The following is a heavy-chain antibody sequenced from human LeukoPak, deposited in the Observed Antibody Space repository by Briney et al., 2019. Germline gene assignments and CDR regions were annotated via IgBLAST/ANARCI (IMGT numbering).Heavy chain of an antibody. CDR2: INPDSGGT. J-gene: IGHJ4*02. Sequence: GASVKVSCKTSGYTFTGYYLHWVRQAPGQGLEWVGWINPDSGGTNYAQNFQGRATMTRDTSISTVYIEVSRLRSDDTAVYYCARDLLDSSGCLAYWGQGTLVTVSS. CDR3: ARDLLDSSGCLAY. D-gene: IGHD6-19*01. V-gene: IGHV1-2*02. CDR1: GYTFTGYY.